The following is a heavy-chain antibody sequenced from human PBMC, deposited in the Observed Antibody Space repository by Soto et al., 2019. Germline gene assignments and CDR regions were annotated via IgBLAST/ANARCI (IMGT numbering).Heavy chain of an antibody. Sequence: PGGSLRLSCAASGFTFSSYAMSWVRQAPGKGLEWVSAISGSGGSTYYADSVKGRFTISRGNSKNTLYLQMNSLRAEDTAVYYCAKESSVLLWFGGSSYYFDYWGQGTLVTVSS. D-gene: IGHD3-10*01. CDR2: ISGSGGST. CDR3: AKESSVLLWFGGSSYYFDY. V-gene: IGHV3-23*01. J-gene: IGHJ4*02. CDR1: GFTFSSYA.